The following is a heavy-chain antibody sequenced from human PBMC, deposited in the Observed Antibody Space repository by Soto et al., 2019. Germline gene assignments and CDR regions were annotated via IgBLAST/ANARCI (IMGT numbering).Heavy chain of an antibody. CDR1: GFSLSTSGVG. CDR2: IYWNDDK. Sequence: SGPTLVNPTQTLTLTCTFSGFSLSTSGVGVGWIRQPPGKALEWLALIYWNDDKRYSPSLKSRLTITKDTSKNQVVLTMTNMDPVDTATYYCAADGSSSLYFDYWCQGTLVSVSA. V-gene: IGHV2-5*01. J-gene: IGHJ4*02. CDR3: AADGSSSLYFDY. D-gene: IGHD6-6*01.